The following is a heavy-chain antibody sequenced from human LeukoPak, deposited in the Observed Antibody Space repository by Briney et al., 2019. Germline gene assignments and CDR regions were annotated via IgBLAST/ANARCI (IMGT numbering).Heavy chain of an antibody. CDR2: IYWDDDK. Sequence: SGPTLVKPTQTLTLTCTFSGLSLNTSGVGVGWIRQPPGKALEWLAVIYWDDDKRYSPSLKSRLTITKDTSKNQEVLTMTNMDPVDTATYYCAHRRVNSAMDVWGQGTTVTVSS. J-gene: IGHJ6*02. V-gene: IGHV2-5*02. CDR1: GLSLNTSGVG. CDR3: AHRRVNSAMDV. D-gene: IGHD4-23*01.